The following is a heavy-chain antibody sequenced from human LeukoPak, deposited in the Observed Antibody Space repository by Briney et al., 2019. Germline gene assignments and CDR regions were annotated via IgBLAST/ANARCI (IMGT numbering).Heavy chain of an antibody. D-gene: IGHD1-26*01. CDR2: INHSGST. V-gene: IGHV4-34*01. CDR1: GGSFSGYY. J-gene: IGHJ4*02. CDR3: ARDRGVGATAWEGYFDY. Sequence: SETLSLTCAVYGGSFSGYYWSWIRQPPGKGLEWIGEINHSGSTNYNPSLKSRVTISVDTSKNQFSLKLSSVTAADTAVYYCARDRGVGATAWEGYFDYWGQGTLVTVSS.